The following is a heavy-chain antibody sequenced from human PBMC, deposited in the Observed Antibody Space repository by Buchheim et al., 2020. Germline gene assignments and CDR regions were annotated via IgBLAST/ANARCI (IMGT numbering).Heavy chain of an antibody. D-gene: IGHD1-26*01. CDR1: GFSLSPYW. CDR2: INPDGGAK. V-gene: IGHV3-7*03. J-gene: IGHJ4*02. Sequence: ETQVVESGGGLVQLGGSLRLSCVASGFSLSPYWMSWVRQTPGKGLHWVANINPDGGAKNYVDSVKGRFTISRDNAKNSLYLEMNNLRVEDSAIYHCARGGRADYWGQGTL. CDR3: ARGGRADY.